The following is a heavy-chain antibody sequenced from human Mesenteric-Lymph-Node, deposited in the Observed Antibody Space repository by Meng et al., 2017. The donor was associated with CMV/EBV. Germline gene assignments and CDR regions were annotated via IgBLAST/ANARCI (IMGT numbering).Heavy chain of an antibody. CDR1: GGSVRSYS. Sequence: ESLKISCTVSGGSVRSYSWTWIRQSPGKGLESIGHIYNGGSGNYNPSLNSRVTISIDASKNQLSLKLTSVTAADTAVYYCARVKGISGTTRIDYWGQGTLVTVSS. J-gene: IGHJ4*02. CDR2: IYNGGSG. V-gene: IGHV4-59*02. D-gene: IGHD1-20*01. CDR3: ARVKGISGTTRIDY.